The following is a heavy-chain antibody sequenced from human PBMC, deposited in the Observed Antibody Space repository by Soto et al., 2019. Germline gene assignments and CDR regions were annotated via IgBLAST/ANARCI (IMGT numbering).Heavy chain of an antibody. V-gene: IGHV1-18*01. Sequence: ASVKVSCKASGYTFTNYGISWVRQAPGQGLEWMGWISAYNGNTNYAQKLQGRVTMTTDTSTSTAYMELRSLRSDDTAVYYCARVSSRSGSTHMLDYWGQGTLVTVSS. CDR1: GYTFTNYG. CDR3: ARVSSRSGSTHMLDY. CDR2: ISAYNGNT. J-gene: IGHJ4*02. D-gene: IGHD2-15*01.